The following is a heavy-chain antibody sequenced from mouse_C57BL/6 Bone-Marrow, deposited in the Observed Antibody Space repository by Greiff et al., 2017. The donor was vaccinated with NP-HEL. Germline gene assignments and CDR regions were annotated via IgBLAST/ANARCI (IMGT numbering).Heavy chain of an antibody. Sequence: EVKLVESGGGLVKPGGSLKLSCAASGFTFSDYGMHWVRQAPEKGLEWVAYISSGSSTIYYADTVKGRFTISRDNAKNTLFLQMTSLRSEDTAMYYCAREVRSGFAYWGQGTLVTVSA. D-gene: IGHD3-2*02. CDR2: ISSGSSTI. J-gene: IGHJ3*01. CDR1: GFTFSDYG. V-gene: IGHV5-17*01. CDR3: AREVRSGFAY.